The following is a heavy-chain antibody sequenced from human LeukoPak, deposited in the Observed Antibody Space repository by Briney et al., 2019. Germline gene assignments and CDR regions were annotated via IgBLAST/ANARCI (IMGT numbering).Heavy chain of an antibody. CDR2: ISGYDGNT. CDR3: ARQGSYYYDSSGYSAY. CDR1: GYTVTTYG. V-gene: IGHV1-18*04. D-gene: IGHD3-22*01. Sequence: ASVKVSCKASGYTVTTYGVSWVRQAPGEGLEWLGWISGYDGNTNYAQKLRGRVTMTTDTSTSTAYMDLRSLRSDDTAVYYCARQGSYYYDSSGYSAYWGQGTLVTVAS. J-gene: IGHJ4*02.